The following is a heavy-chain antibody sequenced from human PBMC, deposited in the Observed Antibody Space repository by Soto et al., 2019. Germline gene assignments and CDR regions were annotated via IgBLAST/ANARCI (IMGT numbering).Heavy chain of an antibody. CDR1: RLTFSSYA. V-gene: IGHV3-23*01. Sequence: PGGSLRLSCAASRLTFSSYAMSWVRQTPGKGLEWVSAISSSGTSTYAAESVKGRFTISRDNSKNTLYLQRNNLRAEDTAIYYCAKGPTIVGAVINYSFYYGLDVWGQGTTVTVSS. CDR2: ISSSGTST. D-gene: IGHD3-3*01. CDR3: AKGPTIVGAVINYSFYYGLDV. J-gene: IGHJ6*02.